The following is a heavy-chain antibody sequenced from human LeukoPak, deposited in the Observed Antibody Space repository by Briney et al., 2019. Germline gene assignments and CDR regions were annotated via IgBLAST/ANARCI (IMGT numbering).Heavy chain of an antibody. CDR3: ARMNSLWFGELLVYYYMDV. V-gene: IGHV4-59*01. CDR1: GGSISSYY. CDR2: IYYSGST. D-gene: IGHD3-10*01. Sequence: PSETLSLTCTVSGGSISSYYWSWLRQPPGKGLEWIGYIYYSGSTNYNPSLKSRVTISVDTSKNQFSLKLSSVTAADTAVYYCARMNSLWFGELLVYYYMDVWGKGTTVTVSS. J-gene: IGHJ6*03.